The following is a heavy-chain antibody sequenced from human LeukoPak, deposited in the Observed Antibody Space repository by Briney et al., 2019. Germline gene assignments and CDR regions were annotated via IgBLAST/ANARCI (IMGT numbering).Heavy chain of an antibody. V-gene: IGHV3-23*01. D-gene: IGHD3-10*02. Sequence: GGSLRLSCAASGFTLSSHGMSWVPQAPGKGLEWVSAIGDSTYYADSVKGRFTISRDTSKNTLYLQMNSLRAEDTAIYYCARDSPVCSYWGQGTLVTVSS. CDR2: IGDST. J-gene: IGHJ4*02. CDR3: ARDSPVCSY. CDR1: GFTLSSHG.